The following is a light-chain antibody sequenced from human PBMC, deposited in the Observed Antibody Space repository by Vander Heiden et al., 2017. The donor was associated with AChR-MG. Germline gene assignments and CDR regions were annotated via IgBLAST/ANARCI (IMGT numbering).Light chain of an antibody. J-gene: IGLJ3*02. Sequence: SYELTQPPSVSVSPGQTARITCSGDALPKQDAYWYQQRPGQAPVLVIYKDSERPSGIPERFSGSSSGTTVTLTISGVLAEDEADYYCQSADSSVTYVFGGGTKLTVL. V-gene: IGLV3-25*03. CDR2: KDS. CDR1: ALPKQD. CDR3: QSADSSVTYV.